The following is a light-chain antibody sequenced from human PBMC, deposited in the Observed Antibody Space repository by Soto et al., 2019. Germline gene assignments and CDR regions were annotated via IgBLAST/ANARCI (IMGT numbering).Light chain of an antibody. Sequence: DIQMTQSPSTLSGSVGDRVTITCRASQTISIWLAWYQQKPGKAPKLLIYKASTLKSGVPSRFSGSGSGTEFTLTSSSLQPDDFATYYCQHYKSYAEAFGQGTKVEL. CDR3: QHYKSYAEA. J-gene: IGKJ1*01. CDR2: KAS. V-gene: IGKV1-5*03. CDR1: QTISIW.